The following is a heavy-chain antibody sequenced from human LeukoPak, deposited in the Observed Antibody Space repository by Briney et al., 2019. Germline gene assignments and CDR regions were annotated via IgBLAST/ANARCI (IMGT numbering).Heavy chain of an antibody. V-gene: IGHV1-18*01. Sequence: ASVKVSCKASGYTFTSYGISWVRQAPGQGLEWMGWISAYNGNTNYAQKLQGRVTMTTDTSTSTAYMELRSLRSDDTAVYYCAREMDPHYDPNIDAFDIWGQGTMVTVSS. J-gene: IGHJ3*02. D-gene: IGHD3-22*01. CDR2: ISAYNGNT. CDR3: AREMDPHYDPNIDAFDI. CDR1: GYTFTSYG.